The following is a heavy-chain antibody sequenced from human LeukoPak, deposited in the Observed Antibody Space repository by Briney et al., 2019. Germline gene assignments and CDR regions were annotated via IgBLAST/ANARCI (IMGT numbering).Heavy chain of an antibody. J-gene: IGHJ6*03. V-gene: IGHV4-39*07. Sequence: PSETLSLTCTVSGGSISSSSYYWGWIRQPPGKGLEWIGSIYYSGSTYYNPSLKSRVTISVDTSKNQFSLKLSSVTAADTAVYYCARQGIAAAGIDYYYYYMDVWGKGTTVTISS. D-gene: IGHD6-13*01. CDR1: GGSISSSSYY. CDR3: ARQGIAAAGIDYYYYYMDV. CDR2: IYYSGST.